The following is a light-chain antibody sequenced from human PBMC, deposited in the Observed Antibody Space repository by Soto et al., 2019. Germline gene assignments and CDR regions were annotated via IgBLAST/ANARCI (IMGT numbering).Light chain of an antibody. V-gene: IGLV1-44*01. J-gene: IGLJ2*01. CDR3: ASWDDSRNGRVV. CDR1: SSNIGSNT. Sequence: QSVLTQPPSASGTPGQRVTISCSGSSSNIGSNTVNWFQQLPGAAPKLLIYSNNQRPSGVPDRFSGSKSGTSVSLAISGLQSEDEADYYCASWDDSRNGRVVFGGGTKLTVL. CDR2: SNN.